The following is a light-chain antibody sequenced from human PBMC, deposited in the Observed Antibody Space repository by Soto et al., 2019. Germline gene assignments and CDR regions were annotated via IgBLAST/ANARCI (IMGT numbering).Light chain of an antibody. CDR2: AAS. V-gene: IGKV1-13*02. Sequence: AIQLTQSPSSLSASVGDRVTITCRASQDIGIYLAWYQQKPGKAPNLLIYAASSLQRGVPSRFSGSGSGTDFTLTIRSLQPEDFATYHCQQYSVYWTFGQGTKVDIK. CDR3: QQYSVYWT. J-gene: IGKJ1*01. CDR1: QDIGIY.